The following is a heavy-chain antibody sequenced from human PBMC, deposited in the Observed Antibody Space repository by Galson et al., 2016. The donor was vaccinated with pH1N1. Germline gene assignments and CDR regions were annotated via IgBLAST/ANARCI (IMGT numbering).Heavy chain of an antibody. D-gene: IGHD3-22*01. CDR2: ISGLGVKT. CDR3: ARVVNYYDSSGDDAVDI. V-gene: IGHV3-23*01. J-gene: IGHJ3*02. Sequence: SLRLSCAASGFTFSYHAMTWVRQAPGKGLEWASGISGLGVKTYYADSVRGRFIISRDNSKNTLSLHVNSLRAEDTAVYYCARVVNYYDSSGDDAVDIWGQGTVVTVSS. CDR1: GFTFSYHA.